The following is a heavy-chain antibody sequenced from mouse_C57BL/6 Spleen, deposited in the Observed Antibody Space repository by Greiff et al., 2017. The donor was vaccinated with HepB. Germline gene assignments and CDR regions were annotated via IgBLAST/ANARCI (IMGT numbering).Heavy chain of an antibody. D-gene: IGHD1-1*01. V-gene: IGHV1-82*01. CDR3: AREENYYYGSSSNWYFDV. CDR1: GYAFSSSW. CDR2: IYPGDGDT. J-gene: IGHJ1*03. Sequence: VKLQQSGPELVKPGASVKISCKASGYAFSSSWMNWVKQRPGKGLEWIGRIYPGDGDTNYNGKFKGKATLTADKSSSTAYMQLSSLTSEDSAVYFCAREENYYYGSSSNWYFDVWGTGTTVTVSS.